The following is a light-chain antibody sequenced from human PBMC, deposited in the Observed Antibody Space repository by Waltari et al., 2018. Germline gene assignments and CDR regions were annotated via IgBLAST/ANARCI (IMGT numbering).Light chain of an antibody. CDR2: KAS. CDR3: QQYRNLWT. V-gene: IGKV1-5*03. CDR1: QSLSNW. J-gene: IGKJ1*01. Sequence: DIPVTQSPSTLSASVGDRVTITCRASQSLSNWVAWYQQNPGKAPKVLIYKASTLESGVPSRFSGSGSGTEFTLTISSLQPDDFATYYCQQYRNLWTFGQGTKVEIK.